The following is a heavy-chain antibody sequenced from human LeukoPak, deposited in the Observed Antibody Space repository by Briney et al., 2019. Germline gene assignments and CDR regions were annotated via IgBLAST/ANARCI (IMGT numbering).Heavy chain of an antibody. CDR1: GYTFTGYY. Sequence: GASVKVSCKASGYTFTGYYMHWVRQAPGQGLEWMGWINPNSGGTNYAQKFQGRVTMTRDTSISTAYMELSRLRSDDTAVYYCAVNLAYCGGDCYPLDAFDIWGQGTMVTVSS. D-gene: IGHD2-21*02. V-gene: IGHV1-2*02. CDR3: AVNLAYCGGDCYPLDAFDI. J-gene: IGHJ3*02. CDR2: INPNSGGT.